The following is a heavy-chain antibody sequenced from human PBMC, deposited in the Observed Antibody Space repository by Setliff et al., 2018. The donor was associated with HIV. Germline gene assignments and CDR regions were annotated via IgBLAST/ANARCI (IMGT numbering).Heavy chain of an antibody. CDR1: GDTLNSHA. Sequence: ASVKVSCKASGDTLNSHAISWVRQAPGQGLEWMGGIIPIFGTPNYAQKFKGRLTITADESTSTVYMELSSLRSEDTAVYYCARDSRDIVVVIAPEPEPYYYYGMDVWGEGTTVTVSS. V-gene: IGHV1-69*13. CDR2: IIPIFGTP. J-gene: IGHJ6*04. D-gene: IGHD2-15*01. CDR3: ARDSRDIVVVIAPEPEPYYYYGMDV.